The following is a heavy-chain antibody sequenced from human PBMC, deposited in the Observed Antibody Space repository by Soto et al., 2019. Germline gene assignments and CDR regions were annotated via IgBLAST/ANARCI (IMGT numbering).Heavy chain of an antibody. Sequence: GGSLSLSCAASGFTFRSYSMNWVRPAPGKGLERVSSISGSGGSTYYADSVKGRFTISRDNSKNTLYLQMNSLRAEDTAVYYCAKALTAVAGDNFDYWGQGTLVTVSS. J-gene: IGHJ4*02. CDR3: AKALTAVAGDNFDY. CDR2: ISGSGGST. D-gene: IGHD6-19*01. V-gene: IGHV3-23*01. CDR1: GFTFRSYS.